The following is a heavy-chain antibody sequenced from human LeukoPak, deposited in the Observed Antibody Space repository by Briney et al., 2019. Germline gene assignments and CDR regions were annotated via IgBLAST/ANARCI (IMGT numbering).Heavy chain of an antibody. J-gene: IGHJ4*02. CDR1: GGSFSDYY. D-gene: IGHD2-2*01. V-gene: IGHV4-34*12. CDR2: MIHSGST. CDR3: ARRSRLYCSSTSCSYDDY. Sequence: PSETLSLTCAVYGGSFSDYYWNWIRQSPGKGLEWIGEMIHSGSTNYNPSLKSRVTISVDTSKNQFSLKLSSVTAADTAVYYCARRSRLYCSSTSCSYDDYWGQGTLVTVFS.